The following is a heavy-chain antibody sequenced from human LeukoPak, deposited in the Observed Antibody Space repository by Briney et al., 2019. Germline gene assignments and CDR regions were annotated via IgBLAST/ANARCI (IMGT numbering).Heavy chain of an antibody. D-gene: IGHD3-22*01. CDR3: AGGYSNGWTAGLDF. CDR2: IYMSGST. CDR1: GGSVSSASYY. V-gene: IGHV4-61*02. J-gene: IGHJ4*02. Sequence: SQTLSLTCTVSGGSVSSASYYWSWVRQPAGKGLEWIGLIYMSGSTNYNPSLKSRVTISVDTSKNQFSLQLSSLTAADTAVYYCAGGYSNGWTAGLDFWGQGTLVTVSS.